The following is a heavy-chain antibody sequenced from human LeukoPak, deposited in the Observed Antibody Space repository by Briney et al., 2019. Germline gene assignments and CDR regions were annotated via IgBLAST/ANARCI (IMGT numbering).Heavy chain of an antibody. Sequence: SQTLSLTCAISGDSVSSNSAAWNWIRQSPSRGLEWLGRTYYRSKWYNNYAVSVKSRITINPDTSKNQFSLQLNSVTPEDTAVYYCARSRITIFGVVIRSYYYYYYMDVWGKGTTVTVSS. V-gene: IGHV6-1*01. J-gene: IGHJ6*03. CDR3: ARSRITIFGVVIRSYYYYYYMDV. CDR1: GDSVSSNSAA. D-gene: IGHD3-3*01. CDR2: TYYRSKWYN.